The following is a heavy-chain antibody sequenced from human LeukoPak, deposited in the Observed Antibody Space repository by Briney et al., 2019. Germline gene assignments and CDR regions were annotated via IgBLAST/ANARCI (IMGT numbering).Heavy chain of an antibody. V-gene: IGHV4-31*11. Sequence: SETLSLTCAVYGGSFSGYYWSWIRQHPGKGLEWIGYIYYSGSTYYNPSLKSRVTISVDTSKNQFSLKLSSVTAADTAVYYCARGGSYYYDSSGPNWFDPWGQGTLVTVSS. D-gene: IGHD3-22*01. CDR1: GGSFSGYY. J-gene: IGHJ5*02. CDR3: ARGGSYYYDSSGPNWFDP. CDR2: IYYSGST.